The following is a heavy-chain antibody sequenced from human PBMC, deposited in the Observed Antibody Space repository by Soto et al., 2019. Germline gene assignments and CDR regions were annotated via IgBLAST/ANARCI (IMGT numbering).Heavy chain of an antibody. CDR3: AGGSGSYYV. CDR1: GFTFSNFG. CDR2: ISNDGTSE. D-gene: IGHD1-26*01. V-gene: IGHV3-30*03. J-gene: IGHJ4*02. Sequence: ESGGGVVHPEKSLRLSCAASGFTFSNFGMHWVRQAPGKGLEWVAVISNDGTSENYAQSVKGRFTFSRDNSKNTLYLQMNSLRAEDTAVYYCAGGSGSYYVWGQGTLVTVSS.